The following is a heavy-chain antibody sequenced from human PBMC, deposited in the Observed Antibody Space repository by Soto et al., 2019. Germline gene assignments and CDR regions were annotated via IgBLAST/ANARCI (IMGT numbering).Heavy chain of an antibody. CDR2: IWYDGSNK. J-gene: IGHJ4*02. D-gene: IGHD1-1*01. V-gene: IGHV3-33*01. CDR1: GFTFSSYG. CDR3: ARDQRALDLIDY. Sequence: PGGSLRLSCAASGFTFSSYGMHWVRQAPGKGLEWVAVIWYDGSNKYYADSVKGRFTISRDNSKNTLYLQMNSLRAEDTAVYYCARDQRALDLIDYWGQGTLVTVSS.